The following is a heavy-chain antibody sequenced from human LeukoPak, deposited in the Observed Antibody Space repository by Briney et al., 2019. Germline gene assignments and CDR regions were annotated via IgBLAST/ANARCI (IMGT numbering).Heavy chain of an antibody. CDR3: ASDYGGNKYYFDY. CDR1: GGTFSSYA. V-gene: IGHV1-69*01. CDR2: IIPIFGTA. D-gene: IGHD4-23*01. J-gene: IGHJ4*02. Sequence: SVKVSCKASGGTFSSYAISWVRQAPGQGLEWMGGIIPIFGTANYAQKFQGRVTITADESTSTAYMELSSLRSEDTAVYYCASDYGGNKYYFDYWGQGTLVTVSS.